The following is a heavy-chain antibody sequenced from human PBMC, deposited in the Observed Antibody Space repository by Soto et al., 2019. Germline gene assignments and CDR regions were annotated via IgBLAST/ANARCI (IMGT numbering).Heavy chain of an antibody. CDR1: GFTFSSYA. Sequence: QVQLVESGGGVVQPGRSLRLSCAASGFTFSSYAMHWVRQAPGKGLEWVAVISYDGSNKYYADSVKGRFTISRDNSKNTLYLQMNSLRAEDTDVYYCARVTGSLRTGAFDIWGQGTMVTVSS. V-gene: IGHV3-30-3*01. CDR2: ISYDGSNK. D-gene: IGHD2-15*01. J-gene: IGHJ3*02. CDR3: ARVTGSLRTGAFDI.